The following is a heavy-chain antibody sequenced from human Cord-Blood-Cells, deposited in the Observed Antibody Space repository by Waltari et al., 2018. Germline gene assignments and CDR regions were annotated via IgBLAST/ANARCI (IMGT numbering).Heavy chain of an antibody. CDR1: GGSLSSRSYY. Sequence: QLQLQESGPGLVKPSETLSLSCTVSGGSLSSRSYYWGWIRQPPGKGLEWIGSIYYSGSTYYNPSLKSRVTISVDTSKNQFSLKLSSVTAADTAVYYCARRLATIFGVVIGFDYWGQGTLVTVSS. CDR3: ARRLATIFGVVIGFDY. J-gene: IGHJ4*02. V-gene: IGHV4-39*01. CDR2: IYYSGST. D-gene: IGHD3-3*01.